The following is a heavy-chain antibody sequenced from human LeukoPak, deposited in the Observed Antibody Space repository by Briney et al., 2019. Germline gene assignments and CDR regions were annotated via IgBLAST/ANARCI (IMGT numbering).Heavy chain of an antibody. D-gene: IGHD3-22*01. CDR2: INPSGGST. CDR1: GYTFTSYY. V-gene: IGHV1-46*01. CDR3: ARDLSGSGYSDEERYDY. Sequence: ASVKVSCKASGYTFTSYYMHWVRQAPGQGLEWMGIINPSGGSTSYAQKFQGRVTMTRDMSTSTVYMELSSLRSEDTAVYYCARDLSGSGYSDEERYDYWGQGTLVTVSS. J-gene: IGHJ4*02.